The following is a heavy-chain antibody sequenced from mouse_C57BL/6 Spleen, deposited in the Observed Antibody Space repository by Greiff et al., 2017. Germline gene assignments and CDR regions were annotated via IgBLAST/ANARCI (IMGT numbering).Heavy chain of an antibody. CDR3: ARAYYGNYEGYFDY. J-gene: IGHJ2*01. CDR2: IDPANGNT. D-gene: IGHD2-10*01. Sequence: EVKLQESVAELVRPGASVKLSCTASGFNIKNTYMHWVKQRPEQGLEWIGRIDPANGNTKYAPKFQGKATITADTSSNTAYLQLSSLTSEDTAIYYCARAYYGNYEGYFDYWGQGTTLTVSS. CDR1: GFNIKNTY. V-gene: IGHV14-3*01.